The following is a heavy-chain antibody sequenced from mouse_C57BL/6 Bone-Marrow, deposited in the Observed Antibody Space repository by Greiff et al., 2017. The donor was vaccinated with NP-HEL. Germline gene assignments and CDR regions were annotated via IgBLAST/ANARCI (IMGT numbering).Heavy chain of an antibody. Sequence: VQLQQSGPGLVQPSQSLSITCTVSGFSLTSYGVHWVRQSPGKGLEWLGVIWSGGSTDHNAAFISRLSISKDNSKSQVFFKMNSLQADDTAIYYCARGDYYGSSPAWFAYWGQGTLVTVSA. CDR2: IWSGGST. V-gene: IGHV2-2*01. CDR3: ARGDYYGSSPAWFAY. CDR1: GFSLTSYG. D-gene: IGHD1-1*01. J-gene: IGHJ3*01.